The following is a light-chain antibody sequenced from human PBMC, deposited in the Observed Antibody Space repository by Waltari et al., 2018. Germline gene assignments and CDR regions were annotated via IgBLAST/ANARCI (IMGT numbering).Light chain of an antibody. V-gene: IGKV1-33*01. J-gene: IGKJ2*01. CDR1: QGLRKF. CDR3: QQFDSVPYT. Sequence: DIQMTQSPSSLRATVGDRVTITCQASQGLRKFVNWYKHKAVKAPKLLIQDATSFEVGVPSRFTGSGSGTDFTFTFSSLQPEDIATYYCQQFDSVPYTFGQGTKFEI. CDR2: DAT.